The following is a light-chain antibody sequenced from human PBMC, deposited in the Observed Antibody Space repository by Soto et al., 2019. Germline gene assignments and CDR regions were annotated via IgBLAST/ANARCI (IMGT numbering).Light chain of an antibody. Sequence: EIVMTQSPATLSVSPGESATLSWRASQSVSRNLAWFQHKPGQAPRLLIYGASTRATGIAARFSGSGSGTEFTLTISSLQSEDFAVYYCQQYNNWPQTFGQGTKVDIK. J-gene: IGKJ1*01. CDR3: QQYNNWPQT. V-gene: IGKV3-15*01. CDR2: GAS. CDR1: QSVSRN.